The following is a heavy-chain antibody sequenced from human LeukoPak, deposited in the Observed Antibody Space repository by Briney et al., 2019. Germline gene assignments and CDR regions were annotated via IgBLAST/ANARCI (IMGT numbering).Heavy chain of an antibody. J-gene: IGHJ6*03. Sequence: PSETLSLTCTVSGSSISSYYWSWIRQPAGKGLEWIGRIYTSGSTNYNPSLKSRVTMSVDTSKNQFSLKLSSVTAADTAVYYCAGDYSSSSGFGYYYYMDVWGKGTTVTVSS. CDR1: GSSISSYY. CDR3: AGDYSSSSGFGYYYYMDV. V-gene: IGHV4-4*07. CDR2: IYTSGST. D-gene: IGHD6-6*01.